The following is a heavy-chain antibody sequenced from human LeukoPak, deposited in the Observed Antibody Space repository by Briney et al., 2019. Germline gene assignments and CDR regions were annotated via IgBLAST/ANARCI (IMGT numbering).Heavy chain of an antibody. Sequence: SQTLSLTCTVSGGSISSGGYYWSWIRQHPGKGLEWIGYIYYSGSTYYNPSLKSRVTISVDTSKNQFSLKLSSVTAADTAVYYCARGSNPARYYYGMDVWGQGTTVTVS. V-gene: IGHV4-31*03. J-gene: IGHJ6*02. CDR1: GGSISSGGYY. D-gene: IGHD6-6*01. CDR2: IYYSGST. CDR3: ARGSNPARYYYGMDV.